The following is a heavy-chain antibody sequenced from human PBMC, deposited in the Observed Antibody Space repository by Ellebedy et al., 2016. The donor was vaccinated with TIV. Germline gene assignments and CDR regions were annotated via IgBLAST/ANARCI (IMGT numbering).Heavy chain of an antibody. CDR2: IEDAGTET. CDR1: GFPFSSYV. J-gene: IGHJ2*01. Sequence: PGGSLRLSCAASGFPFSSYVMTWVRQAPGKGLEWVASIEDAGTETYSVDSAEGRFIISRDNAKNSLYLRINNPRDEDTAVYYCARRGSRYWHFDLWGRGTQVIVSS. CDR3: ARRGSRYWHFDL. D-gene: IGHD1-1*01. V-gene: IGHV3-7*03.